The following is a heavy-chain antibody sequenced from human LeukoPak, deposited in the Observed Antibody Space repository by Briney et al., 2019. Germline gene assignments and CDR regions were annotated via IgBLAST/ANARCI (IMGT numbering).Heavy chain of an antibody. J-gene: IGHJ6*03. Sequence: GGSLRLSCAASGFTFTSYALSWVRQAPGKGLEWVSAISGSGGITYNAESVKGRFTISRDNSKNTLYLQMNSLRAEDTAVYYCAKISGSGSNYYYYYMDVWGKGTAVTISS. CDR3: AKISGSGSNYYYYYMDV. D-gene: IGHD3-10*01. CDR2: ISGSGGIT. CDR1: GFTFTSYA. V-gene: IGHV3-23*01.